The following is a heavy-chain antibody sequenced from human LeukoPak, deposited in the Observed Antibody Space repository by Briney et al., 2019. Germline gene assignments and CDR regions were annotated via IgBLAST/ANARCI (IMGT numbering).Heavy chain of an antibody. J-gene: IGHJ6*03. CDR2: ISAYNGNT. V-gene: IGHV1-18*01. CDR3: ARGMVVPAPTDIYYYYYMDV. D-gene: IGHD2-2*01. Sequence: ASVKVPCKASGYTFTSYGISWVRQAPGQGLEWMGWISAYNGNTNYAQKLQGRVTMTTDTSTSTAYMELRSLRSDDTAVYYCARGMVVPAPTDIYYYYYMDVWGKGTTVTVSS. CDR1: GYTFTSYG.